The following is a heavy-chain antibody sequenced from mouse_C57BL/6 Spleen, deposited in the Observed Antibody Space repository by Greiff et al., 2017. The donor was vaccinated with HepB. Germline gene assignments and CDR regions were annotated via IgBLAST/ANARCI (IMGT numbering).Heavy chain of an antibody. J-gene: IGHJ2*01. Sequence: QVQLKESGAELVRPGTSVKVSCKASGYAFTNYLIEWVKQRPGQGLEWIGVINPGSGGTNYNEKFKGNATLTADKSSSTAYMQLSSLTSEDSAVYFCARSPNDYDEGAFDYWGQGTTLTVSS. CDR2: INPGSGGT. CDR3: ARSPNDYDEGAFDY. CDR1: GYAFTNYL. D-gene: IGHD2-4*01. V-gene: IGHV1-54*01.